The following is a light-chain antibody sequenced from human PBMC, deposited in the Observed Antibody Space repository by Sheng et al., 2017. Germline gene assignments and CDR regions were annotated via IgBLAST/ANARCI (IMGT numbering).Light chain of an antibody. Sequence: AIQMTQSPSSLSASVGDRVTISCRASQDIRTELGWYQQKPGRAPKLLIYATSTLQNGVPSRFSGSGSDTDFTLTISSLQPEDFATYYCLQDYNSPYTFGQGTKLEMK. CDR1: QDIRTE. J-gene: IGKJ2*01. CDR2: ATS. CDR3: LQDYNSPYT. V-gene: IGKV1-6*01.